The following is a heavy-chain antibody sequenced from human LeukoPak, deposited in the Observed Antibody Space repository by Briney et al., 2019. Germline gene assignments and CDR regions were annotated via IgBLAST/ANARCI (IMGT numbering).Heavy chain of an antibody. CDR1: GDSLTSHF. CDR3: ARRMATVTDAFDI. Sequence: PSETLSLTRNVSGDSLTSHFWSWIRQTPGKGLEWIGYVFHSGTTNYSPSLKSRVTIPLDTSKKQFYLRLASVTAADTAVYYCARRMATVTDAFDIWGRGTMVSVSS. V-gene: IGHV4-59*08. J-gene: IGHJ3*02. D-gene: IGHD5-24*01. CDR2: VFHSGTT.